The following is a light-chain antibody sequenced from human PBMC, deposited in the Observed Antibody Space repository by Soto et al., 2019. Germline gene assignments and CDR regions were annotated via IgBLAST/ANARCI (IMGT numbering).Light chain of an antibody. J-gene: IGKJ1*01. Sequence: EIVLTQSPGTLSLSPGERATLSCRSSQSVSSSYLAWYQQKPGQAPRLLIYDVSSRATGIPDRFSGSGSGSDFTLTISRLEPECLAVYYCQQYGSSPTFGQGTKVEIK. CDR3: QQYGSSPT. CDR1: QSVSSSY. CDR2: DVS. V-gene: IGKV3-20*01.